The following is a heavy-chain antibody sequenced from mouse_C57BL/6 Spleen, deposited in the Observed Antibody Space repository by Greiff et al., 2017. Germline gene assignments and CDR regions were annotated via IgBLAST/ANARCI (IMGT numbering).Heavy chain of an antibody. J-gene: IGHJ4*01. V-gene: IGHV5-9*04. D-gene: IGHD1-1*01. CDR1: GFTFSSYT. Sequence: EVQLVESGGGLVKPGGSLKLSCAASGFTFSSYTMSWVRQTPEQRLEWVATISGGGGNTYYPDSVKGRFTISRDTAKNTLYLQVSSLRSEYTAMYYCARHCYYGSSPYYYAMDYWGQGTSVTVSS. CDR3: ARHCYYGSSPYYYAMDY. CDR2: ISGGGGNT.